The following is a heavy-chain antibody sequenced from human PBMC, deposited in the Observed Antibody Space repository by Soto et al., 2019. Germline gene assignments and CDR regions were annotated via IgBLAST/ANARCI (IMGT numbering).Heavy chain of an antibody. J-gene: IGHJ3*02. Sequence: SETLSLTCSVAGGSIXSYYWSLIRQPPGKGLEWIGYIYYCGSTNYNPSLKSRVTISVDTSKNQFSLKLSSVTAADTAVYYCASWNTGTPEPFAVLDIRGNGTIVTVS. D-gene: IGHD4-17*01. CDR2: IYYCGST. CDR3: ASWNTGTPEPFAVLDI. CDR1: GGSIXSYY. V-gene: IGHV4-59*01.